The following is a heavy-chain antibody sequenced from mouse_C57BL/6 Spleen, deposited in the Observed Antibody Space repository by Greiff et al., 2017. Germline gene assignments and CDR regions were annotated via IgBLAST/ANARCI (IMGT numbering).Heavy chain of an antibody. CDR3: ARRGGNYDYLDY. J-gene: IGHJ2*01. CDR1: GYSFTDYN. D-gene: IGHD2-1*01. Sequence: VQLQQSEPELVKPGASVKISCKASGYSFTDYNMNWVKQSNGKGLEWIGVINPNYGTTSYNQKFKGKATLTVNQSSSTAYMQLNSLTSEYSAVYDYARRGGNYDYLDYWGQGTTLTVSS. CDR2: INPNYGTT. V-gene: IGHV1-39*01.